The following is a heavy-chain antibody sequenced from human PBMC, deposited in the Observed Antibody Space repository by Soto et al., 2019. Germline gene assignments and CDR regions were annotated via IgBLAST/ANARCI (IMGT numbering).Heavy chain of an antibody. CDR2: INPNSGGT. CDR3: ARYSGYDPNIAMPGGYYFDY. Sequence: ASVKVSCKASGGTFSSYAISWVRQAPGQGLEWMGWINPNSGGTNYAQKFQGRVTMTRDTSISTAYLQWSSLRVSDTATYYCARYSGYDPNIAMPGGYYFDYWGLGTLVTVSS. CDR1: GGTFSSYA. D-gene: IGHD5-12*01. V-gene: IGHV1-2*02. J-gene: IGHJ4*02.